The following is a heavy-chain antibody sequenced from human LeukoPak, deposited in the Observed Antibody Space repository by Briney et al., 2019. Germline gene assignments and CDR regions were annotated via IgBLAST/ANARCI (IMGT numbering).Heavy chain of an antibody. V-gene: IGHV4-39*07. Sequence: SETLSLTCTVSGGSINNTIFYWGWIRQPPGKGLEWIGTVYYSGSTYYNPSLKSRVTISVDTSKNQFSLKLSSVTAADTAVYYCARDISGSYYFDYWGQGTLVTVSS. CDR3: ARDISGSYYFDY. D-gene: IGHD1-26*01. CDR2: VYYSGST. J-gene: IGHJ4*02. CDR1: GGSINNTIFY.